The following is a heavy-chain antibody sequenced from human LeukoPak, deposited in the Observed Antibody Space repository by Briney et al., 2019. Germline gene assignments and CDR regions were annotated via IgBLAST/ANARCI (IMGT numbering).Heavy chain of an antibody. CDR1: GFTFSSYS. V-gene: IGHV3-21*01. Sequence: GGSLRLSCAASGFTFSSYSMNWVLQAPGKGLQWVSSISSSSSYITYADSVKVRFTISSDNATTSPYLQMNRLRAEDPAVYYCAREDRGSWQGDPAEGYWGEGALVTASS. D-gene: IGHD6-13*01. CDR3: AREDRGSWQGDPAEGY. J-gene: IGHJ4*02. CDR2: ISSSSSYI.